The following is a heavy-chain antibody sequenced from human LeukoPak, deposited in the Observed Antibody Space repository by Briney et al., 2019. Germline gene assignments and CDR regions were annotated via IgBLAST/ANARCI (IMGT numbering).Heavy chain of an antibody. Sequence: GGSLRLSCAASGFSFRDYWMTWVRQAPGRGLEWVANMNQDGSNLKYGDSVKGRFTISRDNAKNSLYLQMDSLRADDTAVYYCARDAYTWASDPWGQGTLVTISS. CDR3: ARDAYTWASDP. CDR2: MNQDGSNL. J-gene: IGHJ5*02. CDR1: GFSFRDYW. V-gene: IGHV3-7*01. D-gene: IGHD3-16*01.